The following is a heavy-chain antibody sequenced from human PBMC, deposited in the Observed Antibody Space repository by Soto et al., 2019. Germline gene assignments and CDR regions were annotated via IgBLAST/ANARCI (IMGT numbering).Heavy chain of an antibody. V-gene: IGHV1-18*04. CDR2: ISAYNGNT. CDR1: GYTFTSYG. D-gene: IGHD3-22*01. J-gene: IGHJ3*02. Sequence: ASVKVSCKASGYTFTSYGISWVRQAPGQGLEWMGWISAYNGNTNYAQKLQGRVTMTTDTSTSTAYMELRSLRSDDTAVYHCARDTDYYDSTGYYHDAFDIWGQGTMVTVSS. CDR3: ARDTDYYDSTGYYHDAFDI.